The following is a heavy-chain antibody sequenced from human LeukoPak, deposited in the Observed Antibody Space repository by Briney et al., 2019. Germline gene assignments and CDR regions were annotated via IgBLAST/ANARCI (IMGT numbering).Heavy chain of an antibody. CDR3: ARETDWGDRDY. CDR1: GDSISSNY. D-gene: IGHD3/OR15-3a*01. V-gene: IGHV4-4*07. J-gene: IGHJ4*02. Sequence: SETLSLTCTVSGDSISSNYWSWIRQPAGKGLEWIGRIYTSGSTNYNPSLKSRVTISVDTSKNQFSLKLSSVTAADTAVYYCARETDWGDRDYWGQGTLVTVSS. CDR2: IYTSGST.